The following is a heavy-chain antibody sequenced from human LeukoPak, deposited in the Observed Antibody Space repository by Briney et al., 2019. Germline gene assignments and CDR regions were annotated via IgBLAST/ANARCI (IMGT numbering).Heavy chain of an antibody. CDR2: IYYSGST. D-gene: IGHD6-19*01. V-gene: IGHV4-59*01. CDR3: ARDLSSGWRYFDY. Sequence: SETLSLTCTVSGGSISSYYWSWIRQPPGKGLEWIGYIYYSGSTNYNPSLKSRVTISVDTSKNQFSLKLSSVTAADTAVYYCARDLSSGWRYFDYWGQGTLVTVSS. CDR1: GGSISSYY. J-gene: IGHJ4*02.